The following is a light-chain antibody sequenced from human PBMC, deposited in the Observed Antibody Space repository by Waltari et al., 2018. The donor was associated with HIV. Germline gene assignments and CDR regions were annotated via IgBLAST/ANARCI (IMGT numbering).Light chain of an antibody. CDR3: AAWDDSLNGYV. V-gene: IGLV1-36*01. J-gene: IGLJ1*01. Sequence: QSVLTQPPSVSEAPRQRVTITCSGSSSTIGTTSVHWYQQVPGKAPKLLIYFAVFWSSGVSDRFSGSQSGTSAALAIRGLQSEDEADYYCAAWDDSLNGYVFGSGTKVTVL. CDR2: FAV. CDR1: SSTIGTTS.